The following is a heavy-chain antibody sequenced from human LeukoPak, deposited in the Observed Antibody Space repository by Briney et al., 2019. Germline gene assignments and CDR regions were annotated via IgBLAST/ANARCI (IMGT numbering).Heavy chain of an antibody. CDR3: ARMKWLRLGHYIDV. V-gene: IGHV4-34*01. D-gene: IGHD5-12*01. CDR1: GGSFSGYY. Sequence: SETLSLTCAVYGGSFSGYYWSWIRQPPGKGLEWIGEINHSGSTNYNPSLKSRVTISVDTSKNQFSLKLNSVTAADTAVYYCARMKWLRLGHYIDVWGKGTTVTVSS. J-gene: IGHJ6*03. CDR2: INHSGST.